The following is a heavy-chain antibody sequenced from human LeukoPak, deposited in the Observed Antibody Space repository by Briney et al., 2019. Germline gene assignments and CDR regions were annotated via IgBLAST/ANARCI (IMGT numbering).Heavy chain of an antibody. J-gene: IGHJ3*02. Sequence: SETLSLTCTVSGGSISSYYWSWIRQPPGKGLEWIGYIYYSGSTNYNPSLKSRVTISVDTSKSQFSLKLSSVTAADTAVYYCARDRSRGLLDAFDIWGQGTMVTVSS. V-gene: IGHV4-59*12. CDR2: IYYSGST. CDR3: ARDRSRGLLDAFDI. CDR1: GGSISSYY. D-gene: IGHD5-18*01.